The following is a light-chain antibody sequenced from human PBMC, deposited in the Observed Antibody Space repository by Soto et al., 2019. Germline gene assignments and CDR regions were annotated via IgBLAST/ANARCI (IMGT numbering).Light chain of an antibody. Sequence: IQVTQSPSSLSASVGDRVTITCRASQSISMYVNWYQQKPGKAPQLLVYVASSLQSGVPSRFSGSGSGTDFTLTISSLQPEDSATYYCQQSYSTPFTFGPGNKVEIK. CDR3: QQSYSTPFT. CDR2: VAS. J-gene: IGKJ3*01. V-gene: IGKV1-39*01. CDR1: QSISMY.